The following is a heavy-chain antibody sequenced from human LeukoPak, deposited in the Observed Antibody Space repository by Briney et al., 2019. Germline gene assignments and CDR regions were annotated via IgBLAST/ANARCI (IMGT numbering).Heavy chain of an antibody. CDR2: IYYSGST. V-gene: IGHV4-59*01. D-gene: IGHD3-22*01. Sequence: SETLSLTCTVSGGXISSYYWSWIRQPPGKGLEWIGYIYYSGSTNYNPSLKSRVTISVDTSKNQFSLKLSSVTAADTAVYYCASQIPYYYDSSGYSYYFDYWGQGILVTVSS. CDR1: GGXISSYY. CDR3: ASQIPYYYDSSGYSYYFDY. J-gene: IGHJ4*02.